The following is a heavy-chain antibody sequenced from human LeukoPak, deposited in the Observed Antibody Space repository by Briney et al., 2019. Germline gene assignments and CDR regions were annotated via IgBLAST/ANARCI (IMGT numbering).Heavy chain of an antibody. Sequence: GGSLRLSCAASGFTFRHYGMHWVRQAPGKGLEWVAFIRYDESNRYYADSVKGRFTVSRDNSKHTLYLEMNSLRAEDTVVYYCAKGVLAPPTYFDYWGQGTLVTVSS. CDR2: IRYDESNR. J-gene: IGHJ4*02. CDR1: GFTFRHYG. D-gene: IGHD2-21*01. V-gene: IGHV3-30*02. CDR3: AKGVLAPPTYFDY.